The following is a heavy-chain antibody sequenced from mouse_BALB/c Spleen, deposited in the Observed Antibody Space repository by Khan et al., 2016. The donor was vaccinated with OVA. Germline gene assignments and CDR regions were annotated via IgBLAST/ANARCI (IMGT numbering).Heavy chain of an antibody. CDR2: LSSAGSYT. Sequence: LVESGGGLVKPGGSLKLSCAASGFTFSYYAVSWVRQTPEKRLEWVATLSSAGSYTYYPDSVKGRFTISRDNAKNSLYLQMYSLRSEDTAMYYCARRGYDEAYFDYWGQGTTLTVSS. CDR1: GFTFSYYA. D-gene: IGHD2-14*01. V-gene: IGHV5-9-3*01. J-gene: IGHJ2*01. CDR3: ARRGYDEAYFDY.